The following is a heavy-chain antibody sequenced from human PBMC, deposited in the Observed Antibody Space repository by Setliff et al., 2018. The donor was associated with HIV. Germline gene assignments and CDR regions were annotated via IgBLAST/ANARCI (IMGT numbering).Heavy chain of an antibody. Sequence: ASVKVSCQASGYTFSDYGISWVRQAPGQGLEWMGWISAHNGRINYAQKFQGRVTMTTDRSTSTAYMELRSLRSDDTAVYYCARDVGRDGYCFDHWGQGTLVTSPQ. CDR3: ARDVGRDGYCFDH. V-gene: IGHV1-18*01. CDR1: GYTFSDYG. J-gene: IGHJ4*02. CDR2: ISAHNGRI. D-gene: IGHD5-12*01.